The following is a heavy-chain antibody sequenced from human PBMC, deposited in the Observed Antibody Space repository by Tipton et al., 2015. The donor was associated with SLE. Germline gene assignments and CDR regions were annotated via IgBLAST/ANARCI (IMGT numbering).Heavy chain of an antibody. Sequence: TLSLTCTVSGGSISSSSYYWGWIRQPPGEGLEWIGGIYYSGSTYYNPSLKSRVTISVDTSKNQFSLKLSSVTAADTAVYYCARDRVGGGGHFDYWGQGTLVTVSS. CDR3: ARDRVGGGGHFDY. CDR1: GGSISSSSYY. D-gene: IGHD2-15*01. J-gene: IGHJ4*02. CDR2: IYYSGST. V-gene: IGHV4-39*02.